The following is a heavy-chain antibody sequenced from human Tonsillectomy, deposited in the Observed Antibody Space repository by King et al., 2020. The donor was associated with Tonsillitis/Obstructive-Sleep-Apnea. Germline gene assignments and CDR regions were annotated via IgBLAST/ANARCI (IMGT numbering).Heavy chain of an antibody. Sequence: VQLVESGGGLVQPGGSLRLSCTASGFTFTNYTMSWVRQAPGKGLEWVSAISSSAGLTYYADSVKGRFTVSRDNSKNTLYLQMNSLRAEDTAVYYCAKHRLGMTVYFEYWGQGTLVTVSS. CDR2: ISSSAGLT. CDR1: GFTFTNYT. J-gene: IGHJ4*02. V-gene: IGHV3-23*04. CDR3: AKHRLGMTVYFEY. D-gene: IGHD7-27*01.